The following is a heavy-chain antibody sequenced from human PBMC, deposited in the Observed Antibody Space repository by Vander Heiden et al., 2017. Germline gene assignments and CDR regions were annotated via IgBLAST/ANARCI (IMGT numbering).Heavy chain of an antibody. J-gene: IGHJ6*02. D-gene: IGHD6-13*01. CDR2: IYHSGST. V-gene: IGHV4-30-2*01. CDR1: GGSIRSGGYS. CDR3: ARAIAAAGLSGYYYGMDV. Sequence: QLQLQESGSGLVKPSQTLSLTCAVSGGSIRSGGYSWSWIRQPPGKGLEWIGYIYHSGSTYYNPSLKSRVTISVDRSKNQFSLKLSSVTAADTAVYYCARAIAAAGLSGYYYGMDVWGQGTTVTVSS.